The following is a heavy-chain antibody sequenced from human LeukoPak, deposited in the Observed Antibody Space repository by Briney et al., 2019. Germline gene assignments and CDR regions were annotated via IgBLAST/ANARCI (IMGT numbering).Heavy chain of an antibody. V-gene: IGHV6-1*01. CDR2: TYYRSKWYN. CDR1: GDSVSSNSAA. CDR3: ARVRGDSSSSYFDY. D-gene: IGHD6-6*01. J-gene: IGHJ4*02. Sequence: SQTLSLTCAISGDSVSSNSAAWNWIRQSPSRGLEWLGRTYYRSKWYNDYAVSVKSRVTVNPDTSKNQFSLQLNSVTPEDTAVYYCARVRGDSSSSYFDYWGQGTLVTVSS.